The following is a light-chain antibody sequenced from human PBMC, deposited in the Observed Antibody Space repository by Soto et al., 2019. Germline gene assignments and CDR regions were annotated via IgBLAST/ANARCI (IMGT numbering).Light chain of an antibody. V-gene: IGKV1-33*01. CDR3: QQYDNLPYT. J-gene: IGKJ2*01. Sequence: DIEMTQSPSSLSASVGDRVTITCQATQDIRKFLNWFQQRPGAAPKLLIYDASNLETGVPSRFVAGGSGTHFTFTITSLQTEETGTYFCQQYDNLPYTFAQGTKVEI. CDR1: QDIRKF. CDR2: DAS.